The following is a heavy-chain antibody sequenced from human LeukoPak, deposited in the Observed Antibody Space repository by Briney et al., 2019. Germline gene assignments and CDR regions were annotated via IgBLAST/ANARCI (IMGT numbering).Heavy chain of an antibody. Sequence: GGSLRLSCAASGFTFSTYAMSWVRQAPGKGLEWVSTISGSGGSTYYADSVKGRFTISRDNAKNTLYLQMNSVRADDTAVYYCAKNSNSKPDNWGQGTLVTVSS. CDR1: GFTFSTYA. CDR3: AKNSNSKPDN. V-gene: IGHV3-23*01. J-gene: IGHJ4*02. D-gene: IGHD4-23*01. CDR2: ISGSGGST.